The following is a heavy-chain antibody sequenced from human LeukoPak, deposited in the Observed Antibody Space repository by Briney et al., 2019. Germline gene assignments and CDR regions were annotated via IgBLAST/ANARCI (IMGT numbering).Heavy chain of an antibody. CDR1: GGSISSYY. D-gene: IGHD3-10*01. CDR3: AGFYGSGSYYSDYYYGMDV. Sequence: SETLSLTCTVSGGSISSYYWSWIRQPPGKGLEWIGYIYYSGSTNYNSSLKGRVTISVDTSKNQFSLKLSSVTAADTAVYYCAGFYGSGSYYSDYYYGMDVWGQGTTVTVSS. J-gene: IGHJ6*02. CDR2: IYYSGST. V-gene: IGHV4-59*08.